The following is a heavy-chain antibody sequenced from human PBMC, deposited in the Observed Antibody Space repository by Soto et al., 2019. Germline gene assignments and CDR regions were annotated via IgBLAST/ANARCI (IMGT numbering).Heavy chain of an antibody. CDR1: GYTFTGYY. CDR3: ARAAPNWNDVYYYYGLEV. J-gene: IGHJ6*02. V-gene: IGHV1-2*02. D-gene: IGHD1-1*01. Sequence: ASVKVSCKASGYTFTGYYMHWVRQAPGQGLEWRGWINPNSGGTNYAQKFQGGVTMTRETSISTAYMELSRLRSDDTAVYYCARAAPNWNDVYYYYGLEVWGQGTTVTVSS. CDR2: INPNSGGT.